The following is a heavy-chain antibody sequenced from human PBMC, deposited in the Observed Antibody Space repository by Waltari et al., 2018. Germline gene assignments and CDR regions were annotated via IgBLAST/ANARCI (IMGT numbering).Heavy chain of an antibody. CDR2: TYYRSEWSY. CDR3: AREFSSNLDY. V-gene: IGHV6-1*01. J-gene: IGHJ4*02. CDR1: GDSVPTTSAT. Sequence: QVQLQQSGPGLVTPSQTLSLTCAISGDSVPTTSATWPWLRLSPSRGLEWLGRTYYRSEWSYDYALSLKSRMTINPDTSRNQFSLHVFSVTTEDTAIYYCAREFSSNLDYWGQGTLVTVSS.